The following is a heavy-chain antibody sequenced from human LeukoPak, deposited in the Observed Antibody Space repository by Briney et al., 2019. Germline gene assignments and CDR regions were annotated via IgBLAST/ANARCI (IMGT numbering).Heavy chain of an antibody. CDR2: IDYSGST. CDR1: GGSISSYD. D-gene: IGHD3-22*01. J-gene: IGHJ4*02. V-gene: IGHV4-59*01. Sequence: SETLSLTCTVSGGSISSYDWSWIRQPPGKGLEWGGYIDYSGSTNYNPSLKSRVTISVDTPKNQFSLKLSSVTAADTAVYYCARWTTYCYDCSGYPGWEVFDYWGQGTLVTVSS. CDR3: ARWTTYCYDCSGYPGWEVFDY.